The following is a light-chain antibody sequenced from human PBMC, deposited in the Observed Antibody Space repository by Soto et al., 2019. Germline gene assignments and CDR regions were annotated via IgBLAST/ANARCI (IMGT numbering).Light chain of an antibody. V-gene: IGKV1-5*03. CDR2: KAS. Sequence: DIQMTKIRCTPCGSGGERVTITCRASQTISSWLAWYQQKPGKAPKLLIYKASTLKSGVPSRFSGSGSGTEFTLTMCGVQPDDFATYYCQHYNSYSEAFGQGTRVDI. J-gene: IGKJ1*01. CDR1: QTISSW. CDR3: QHYNSYSEA.